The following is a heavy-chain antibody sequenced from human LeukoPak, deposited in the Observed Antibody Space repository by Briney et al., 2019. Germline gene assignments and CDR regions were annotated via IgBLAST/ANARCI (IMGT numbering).Heavy chain of an antibody. J-gene: IGHJ4*02. D-gene: IGHD3-10*01. Sequence: ASVKVSCKASGYTFTSYDINWVRQATGQGLEWMGWMNPNSGNTRYAQKFQGRGTMTRNTSISTAYMELISLRSEDTAVYYCAGEDREVLIVDYWGQGTLVTVSS. CDR3: AGEDREVLIVDY. V-gene: IGHV1-8*01. CDR2: MNPNSGNT. CDR1: GYTFTSYD.